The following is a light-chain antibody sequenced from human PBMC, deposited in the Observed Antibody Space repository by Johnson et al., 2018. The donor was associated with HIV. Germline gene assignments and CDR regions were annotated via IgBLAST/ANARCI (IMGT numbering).Light chain of an antibody. CDR1: SSNIGNNY. J-gene: IGLJ1*01. Sequence: QSVLTQPPSVSAAPGQKVTISCSGSSSNIGNNYVSWYQQLPGTAPKLLIYDNNKRPSGIPDRFFGSKSGTSATLDITGLQTGVEGHYYCVAWDSSLNAYVFVTGTTVTVL. V-gene: IGLV1-51*01. CDR3: VAWDSSLNAYV. CDR2: DNN.